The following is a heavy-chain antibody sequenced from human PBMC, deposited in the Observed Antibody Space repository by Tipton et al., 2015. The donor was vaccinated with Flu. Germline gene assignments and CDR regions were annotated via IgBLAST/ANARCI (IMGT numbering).Heavy chain of an antibody. D-gene: IGHD6-19*01. J-gene: IGHJ4*02. CDR3: APIRQWLVQIDN. CDR1: GFTFSSYG. CDR2: ISYDGSNK. V-gene: IGHV3-30*03. Sequence: QLVQSGGGVVQPGRSLRLSCAASGFTFSSYGMHWVRQAPGKGLEWVAVISYDGSNKYYADSVKGRFTISRDNSKNTLYLQMNSLRAEDTAVYYCAPIRQWLVQIDNWGQGTLVTVSS.